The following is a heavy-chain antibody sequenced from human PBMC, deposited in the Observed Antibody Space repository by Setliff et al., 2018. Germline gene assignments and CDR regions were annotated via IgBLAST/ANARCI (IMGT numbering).Heavy chain of an antibody. Sequence: ASVKVSCKASGYTFSDYGVSWVRQAPGQGLEWIGWLSPYSGNTYSAQKFQGRLTLTTDTSTTTAYMELRSLRSDDTAVYYCARDPLYRENLSRVFDFWGQGTMVTVSS. CDR3: ARDPLYRENLSRVFDF. J-gene: IGHJ3*01. D-gene: IGHD3-16*02. CDR1: GYTFSDYG. V-gene: IGHV1-18*01. CDR2: LSPYSGNT.